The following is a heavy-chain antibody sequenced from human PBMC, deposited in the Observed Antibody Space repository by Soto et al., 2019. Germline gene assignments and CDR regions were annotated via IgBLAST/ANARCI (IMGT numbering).Heavy chain of an antibody. Sequence: PGGSLRLSCAASGFTFSSYWMHWVRQAPGKGLVWVSRINSDGSSTSYADSVKGRFTISRDNAKNTLYLQMNSLRAEDTAVYYCARGIIPLSPAAPYYYYGMDVWRQGTTVTVSS. CDR3: ARGIIPLSPAAPYYYYGMDV. D-gene: IGHD2-2*01. V-gene: IGHV3-74*01. CDR2: INSDGSST. J-gene: IGHJ6*02. CDR1: GFTFSSYW.